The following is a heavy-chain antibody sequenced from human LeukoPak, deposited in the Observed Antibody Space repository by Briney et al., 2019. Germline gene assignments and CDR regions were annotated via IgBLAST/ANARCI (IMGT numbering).Heavy chain of an antibody. Sequence: PSETLSLTCTVSGGSISSYYWSWIRQPPGKGLEWIGYIYYSGSTNYNPSLKSRVTISVDTSKNQFSLKLSSVTAADTAVYYCARDRYNSSSGGSTTWGQGTLVTVSS. V-gene: IGHV4-59*01. CDR2: IYYSGST. CDR3: ARDRYNSSSGGSTT. CDR1: GGSISSYY. D-gene: IGHD6-6*01. J-gene: IGHJ4*02.